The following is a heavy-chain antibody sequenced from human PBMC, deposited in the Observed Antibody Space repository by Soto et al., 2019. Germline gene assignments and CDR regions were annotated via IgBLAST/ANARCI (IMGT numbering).Heavy chain of an antibody. CDR1: GFSFSNYF. V-gene: IGHV3-21*01. CDR3: ASKGGGTYNY. CDR2: ISGTSNYI. J-gene: IGHJ4*02. D-gene: IGHD2-15*01. Sequence: EVQLVESGGGLVKPGGSLRLSCAASGFSFSNYFMNWVRQAPGKGLEWVSSISGTSNYIYYADSVKGRFTISRDNAKNSLYLQMNSLRAEDTAVYYCASKGGGTYNYWGQGTLVTVSS.